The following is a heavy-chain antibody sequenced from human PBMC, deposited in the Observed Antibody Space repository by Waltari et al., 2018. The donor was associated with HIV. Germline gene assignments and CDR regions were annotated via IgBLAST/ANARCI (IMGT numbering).Heavy chain of an antibody. CDR3: VRRSVLGLDL. J-gene: IGHJ6*02. CDR2: ITYDGGNT. V-gene: IGHV3-30*14. CDR1: GVMLSNHA. Sequence: VQSGGGVAQPGRSLRLSCTASGVMLSNHAMHWVRQSADKRLEWVAVITYDGGNTFVTDSLNGRFIISRDNARDTLYLEMKLLKVEDSGIYYCVRRSVLGLDLWGQGTTVIVS. D-gene: IGHD6-19*01.